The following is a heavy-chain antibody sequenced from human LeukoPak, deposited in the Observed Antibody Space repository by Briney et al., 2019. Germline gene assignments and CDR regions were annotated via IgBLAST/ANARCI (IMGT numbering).Heavy chain of an antibody. D-gene: IGHD2-2*01. V-gene: IGHV4-4*01. CDR2: IYHSGST. Sequence: SETLSLTCAVSGGSISSSNWWSWVRQPPGKGLEWIGEIYHSGSTNYNPSLKSRVTISVDKSKNQFSLKLSSVTAADTAVYCCARTTAAAPEGVHFDYWGQGTLVTVSS. CDR1: GGSISSSNW. CDR3: ARTTAAAPEGVHFDY. J-gene: IGHJ4*02.